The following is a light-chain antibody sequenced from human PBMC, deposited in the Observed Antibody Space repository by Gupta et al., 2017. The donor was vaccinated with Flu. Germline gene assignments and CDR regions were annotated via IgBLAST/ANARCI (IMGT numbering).Light chain of an antibody. CDR3: QQFHYSPFT. CDR2: EAS. Sequence: PATLAAAPGEGTTLSCSTNSIINFVVGWYQQKPGQFPSPLIYEASFRTKGVPARSSGGGSMTEFTLTISRLQAEDVADYYCQQFHYSPFTFGQGTQLDI. V-gene: IGKV3-15*01. CDR1: SIINFV. J-gene: IGKJ5*01.